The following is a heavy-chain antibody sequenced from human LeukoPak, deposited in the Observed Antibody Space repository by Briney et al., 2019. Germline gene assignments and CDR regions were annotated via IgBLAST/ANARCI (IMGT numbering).Heavy chain of an antibody. V-gene: IGHV3-23*01. D-gene: IGHD6-13*01. CDR3: ASSGYSSSWYTSPLGYYGMDV. CDR1: GFTFSSYA. J-gene: IGHJ6*02. CDR2: ISGSGGST. Sequence: GGSLRLSCAASGFTFSSYAMSWVRQSPGKGLEWVTAISGSGGSTYYADSVKGRFTISRDNSKNTLYLQMNSLRAEDTAVYYCASSGYSSSWYTSPLGYYGMDVWGQGTTVTVSS.